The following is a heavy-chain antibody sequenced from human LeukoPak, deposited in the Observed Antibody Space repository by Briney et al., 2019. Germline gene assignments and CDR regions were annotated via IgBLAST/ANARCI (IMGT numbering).Heavy chain of an antibody. CDR2: IYYSGST. V-gene: IGHV4-59*08. Sequence: TSETLSLTCTVSGGSISSYYWSWIRQPPGKGLEWIGYIYYSGSTNYNPSLKSRVTISVDTSKNQFSLKLSSVTAADTAVYYRARHRESYYFDYWGQGTLVTVSS. D-gene: IGHD1-26*01. CDR3: ARHRESYYFDY. J-gene: IGHJ4*02. CDR1: GGSISSYY.